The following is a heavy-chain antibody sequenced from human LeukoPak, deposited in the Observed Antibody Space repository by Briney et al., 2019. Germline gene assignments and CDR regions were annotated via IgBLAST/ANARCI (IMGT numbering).Heavy chain of an antibody. CDR2: ISGSGSST. V-gene: IGHV3-23*01. J-gene: IGHJ4*02. Sequence: PGGSLRLSCAASGFTFSSYAMSWVRQAPGKGLEWVSAISGSGSSTYYADSVKGRFTSSRDNSKYTLYVQMNSLRAEDTAVYYCAKGAVGYCSGGSCYPLDNWGQGTLVTVSS. CDR3: AKGAVGYCSGGSCYPLDN. D-gene: IGHD2-15*01. CDR1: GFTFSSYA.